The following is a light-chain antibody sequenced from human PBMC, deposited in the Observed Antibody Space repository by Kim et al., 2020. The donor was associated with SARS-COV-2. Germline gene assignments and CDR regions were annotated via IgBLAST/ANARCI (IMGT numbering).Light chain of an antibody. CDR3: QSYDSSLSGYV. CDR1: SCNLGAGYD. CDR2: ANS. J-gene: IGLJ1*01. Sequence: QSVLTQPPSVSGAPGQRVTISCTGSSCNLGAGYDVNWYQQLPGTVPKLLIYANSNRPSGVPGRFSGSKSGYSASLAITGLQAEDEADYYCQSYDSSLSGYVFGTGTKVTVL. V-gene: IGLV1-40*01.